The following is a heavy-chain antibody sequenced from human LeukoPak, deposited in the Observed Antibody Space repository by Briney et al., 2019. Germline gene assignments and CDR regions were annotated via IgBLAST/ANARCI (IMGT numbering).Heavy chain of an antibody. CDR3: ARASWVSSADAFL. CDR1: GFIFRDYA. CDR2: LRGDGET. J-gene: IGHJ4*02. V-gene: IGHV3-23*01. Sequence: PGGSLRLSCVASGFIFRDYAMSWVRQAPAGALEWVSSLRGDGETFYTDSVKGRFTFSRDHSRNTVYLQLSNLRVEDTAVYYCARASWVSSADAFLWGRGPLVTV. D-gene: IGHD3-3*02.